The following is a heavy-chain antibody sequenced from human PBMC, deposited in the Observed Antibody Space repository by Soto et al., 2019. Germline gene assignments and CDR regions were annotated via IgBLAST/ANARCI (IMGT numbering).Heavy chain of an antibody. CDR2: VNPILSMS. J-gene: IGHJ4*02. V-gene: IGHV1-69*04. CDR3: ATSYGSGYRAFDY. Sequence: QVQLVQSGAEVKRPGSSVKVSCKASGDTFSFYSINWVRQAPGLGLEWMGRVNPILSMSNYAQRFQGRVTVTADKSTRTGYMELRGLRSEDTAMYYWATSYGSGYRAFDYCGQGALVTVSS. CDR1: GDTFSFYS. D-gene: IGHD3-10*01.